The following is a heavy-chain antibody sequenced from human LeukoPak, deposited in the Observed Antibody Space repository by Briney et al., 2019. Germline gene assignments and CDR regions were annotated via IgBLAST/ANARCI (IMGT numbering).Heavy chain of an antibody. V-gene: IGHV1-2*02. CDR1: GYTFTGYY. J-gene: IGHJ3*02. CDR2: INPNSGGT. CDR3: ARDTAMINDAFDI. D-gene: IGHD5-18*01. Sequence: GASVKVSCKASGYTFTGYYMHWVRQAPGQGLEWMGWINPNSGGTNYALKFQDRVTMTRDTSISTAYMELRRLRSDDTAVYYCARDTAMINDAFDIWGQGTMVTVSS.